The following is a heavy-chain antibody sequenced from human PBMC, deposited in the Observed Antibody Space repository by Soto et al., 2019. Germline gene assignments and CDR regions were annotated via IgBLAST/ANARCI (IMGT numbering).Heavy chain of an antibody. Sequence: GASVKVSCKAPGYTFTSYDINWVRQATGQGLEWMGWMNPNSGNTGYAQKFQGRVTMTRNTSISTAYMELSSLRSEDTAVYYCARGEGLSQALYYYYYYMDVWGKGTTVTVSS. CDR2: MNPNSGNT. J-gene: IGHJ6*03. CDR1: GYTFTSYD. CDR3: ARGEGLSQALYYYYYYMDV. V-gene: IGHV1-8*01.